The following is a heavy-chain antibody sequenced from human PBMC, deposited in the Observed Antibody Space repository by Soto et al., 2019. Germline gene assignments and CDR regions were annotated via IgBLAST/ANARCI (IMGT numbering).Heavy chain of an antibody. CDR2: ISSRSTI. Sequence: EVQLVESGGGLVQPGGSLRLSCAASGFTFSTYRMNWVRQAPGKGLEWLSYISSRSTIYYADSVKGRFTISRDNAKNSLYLQMNSLRDEDTAVYYCARATDHWGQGTLVTVSS. CDR1: GFTFSTYR. CDR3: ARATDH. D-gene: IGHD2-21*02. J-gene: IGHJ4*02. V-gene: IGHV3-48*02.